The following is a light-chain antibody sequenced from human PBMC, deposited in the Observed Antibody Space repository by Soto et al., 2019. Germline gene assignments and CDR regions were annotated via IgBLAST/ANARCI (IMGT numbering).Light chain of an antibody. Sequence: ETVMTQFPATLSVSPGERATLSCRASQYVSTNLAWYQQQPGQPPRLLIYDISNRATGIPARFSGSGSETEFALTITSLQSEDFAVYYCQQYDTWPLTFGGGTK. CDR3: QQYDTWPLT. V-gene: IGKV3D-15*01. J-gene: IGKJ4*01. CDR2: DIS. CDR1: QYVSTN.